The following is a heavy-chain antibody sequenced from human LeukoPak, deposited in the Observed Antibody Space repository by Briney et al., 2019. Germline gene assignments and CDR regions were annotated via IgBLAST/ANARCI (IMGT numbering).Heavy chain of an antibody. D-gene: IGHD6-19*01. CDR3: ARVGGAVAGPPNPAFDY. J-gene: IGHJ4*02. V-gene: IGHV1-69*04. CDR2: IIPILGIA. CDR1: GGTFSSYA. Sequence: SEKVSCKASGGTFSSYAISWVRQAPGQGLEWMGRIIPILGIANYAQKFQGRVTITADKSTSTAYMELSSLRSEDTAVYYCARVGGAVAGPPNPAFDYWGQGTLVTVSS.